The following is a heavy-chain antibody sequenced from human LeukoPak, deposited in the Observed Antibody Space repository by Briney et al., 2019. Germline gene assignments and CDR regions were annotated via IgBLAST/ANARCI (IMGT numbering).Heavy chain of an antibody. D-gene: IGHD5-24*01. CDR1: GGSISSGSYY. J-gene: IGHJ4*02. CDR2: IYTSGST. Sequence: SETLSLTCTVSGGSISSGSYYWSWIRQPGGKGLEWIGRIYTSGSTYYNPSLKSRITISVDTSKNQFSLKLSSVTAADTAVYYCAAGWLQLPHYFDYWGQGSLVTVSS. CDR3: AAGWLQLPHYFDY. V-gene: IGHV4-61*02.